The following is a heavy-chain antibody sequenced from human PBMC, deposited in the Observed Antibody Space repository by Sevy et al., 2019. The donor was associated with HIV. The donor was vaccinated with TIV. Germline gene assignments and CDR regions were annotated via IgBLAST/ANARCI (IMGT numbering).Heavy chain of an antibody. CDR1: GYTFTSYG. J-gene: IGHJ6*02. V-gene: IGHV1-18*01. D-gene: IGHD6-13*01. CDR2: ISAYNGNT. CDR3: ARDRGKAAATLGYYYYGMDV. Sequence: ASVKVSCKASGYTFTSYGISWVRQAPGQGLEWMGWISAYNGNTNYAQKLQGRVTMTTDTSTSTAYMELRSLRSDDTAVYYCARDRGKAAATLGYYYYGMDVWGQGTTVTVSS.